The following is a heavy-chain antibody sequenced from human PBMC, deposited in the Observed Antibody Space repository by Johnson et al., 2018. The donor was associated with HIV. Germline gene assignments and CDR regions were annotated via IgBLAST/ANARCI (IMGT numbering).Heavy chain of an antibody. Sequence: QEKLVESGGGLVQPGGSLRLSCAAPGFTFSSYGMHWVRQAPGKGLEWVAVIWYDGSNKYYADSVKGRFTISRDNSKNSLYLQMNSLRAEDTALYYCAKFRLAAAGVRDAFDIWGQGTMVTVSS. V-gene: IGHV3-30*02. J-gene: IGHJ3*02. CDR2: IWYDGSNK. D-gene: IGHD6-13*01. CDR3: AKFRLAAAGVRDAFDI. CDR1: GFTFSSYG.